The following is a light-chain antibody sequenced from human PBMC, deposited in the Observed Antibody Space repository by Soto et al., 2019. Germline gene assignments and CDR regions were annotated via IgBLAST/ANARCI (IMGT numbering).Light chain of an antibody. J-gene: IGLJ2*01. CDR1: SRDVGAYNY. CDR3: SSLTSSITVV. V-gene: IGLV2-14*01. CDR2: EVS. Sequence: QSALTQPASVSGSPGQSITISCTGTSRDVGAYNYVSWYQQHPGKAPKLMIYEVSNRPSGVSNRFSGSKSGNTASLTISGLQAEDEADYYCSSLTSSITVVFGGGTKLTVL.